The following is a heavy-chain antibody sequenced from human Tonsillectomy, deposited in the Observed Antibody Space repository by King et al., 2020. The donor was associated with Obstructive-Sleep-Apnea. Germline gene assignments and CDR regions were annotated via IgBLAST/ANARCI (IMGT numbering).Heavy chain of an antibody. CDR3: AKDDSRYDSSGYYSVGDY. J-gene: IGHJ4*02. D-gene: IGHD3-22*01. Sequence: EVQLVESGGGLVQPGRSLRLSCAASGFTFDDYAMHWVRQAPGKGLEWVSGISGNSGSIGYADSVKGRFTISRDNAKNSLYLQMNSLRAEDTALYYCAKDDSRYDSSGYYSVGDYWGQGTLVTVSS. CDR1: GFTFDDYA. V-gene: IGHV3-9*01. CDR2: ISGNSGSI.